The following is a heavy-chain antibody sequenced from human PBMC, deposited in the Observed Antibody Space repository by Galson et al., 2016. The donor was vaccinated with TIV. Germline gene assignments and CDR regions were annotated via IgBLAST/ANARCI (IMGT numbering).Heavy chain of an antibody. CDR1: GFTFDNYW. Sequence: SLRLSCAASGFTFDNYWMTWVRQAPGRGLEWVANIKQDGSEKYYVDSVKGRFAISRDNAKSSLFLQMNSLRAEDTAVYYCARRYFDLWGRGTLVTVSS. CDR3: ARRYFDL. J-gene: IGHJ2*01. V-gene: IGHV3-7*02. CDR2: IKQDGSEK.